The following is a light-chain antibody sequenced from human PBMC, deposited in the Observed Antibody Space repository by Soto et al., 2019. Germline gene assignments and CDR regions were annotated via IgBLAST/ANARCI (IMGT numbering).Light chain of an antibody. CDR2: GAS. V-gene: IGKV3-15*01. J-gene: IGKJ1*01. Sequence: TQSPCTLSLSPGERATLSCSDSQSVSTTYLAWYQQKPGQAPRLLIYGASTRATGIPARFSGSGSGTEFTLAISSLQSEDFAVYYCQQYNNWPPWTFGQGTKVDIK. CDR3: QQYNNWPPWT. CDR1: QSVSTTY.